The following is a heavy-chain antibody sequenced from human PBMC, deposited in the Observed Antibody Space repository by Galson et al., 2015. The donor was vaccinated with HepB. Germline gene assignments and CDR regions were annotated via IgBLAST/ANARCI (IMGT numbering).Heavy chain of an antibody. J-gene: IGHJ6*02. Sequence: SLRLSCAASGLTFSSYAMSWVRQAPGKGLEWVSAISGSGGSTFYADSVKGRFTISRDNFKNTLYLQVNSLRAEDTAVYYCAKLPVAGVNYYSYGMDVWGQGTTVTVSS. CDR1: GLTFSSYA. D-gene: IGHD6-19*01. V-gene: IGHV3-23*01. CDR3: AKLPVAGVNYYSYGMDV. CDR2: ISGSGGST.